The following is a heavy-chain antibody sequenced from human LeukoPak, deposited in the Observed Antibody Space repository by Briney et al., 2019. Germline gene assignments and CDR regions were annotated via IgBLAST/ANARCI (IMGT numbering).Heavy chain of an antibody. D-gene: IGHD1-26*01. J-gene: IGHJ4*02. CDR2: ISSSSSYI. V-gene: IGHV3-21*01. Sequence: GGSLRLSCAASGFTFSSYSMNWVRQAPGKGLEWVSSISSSSSYIYYADSVKGRFTISRDNAKNSLYLQMNSLRAEDTAVYYCARGYSGSYGLAYWGQGTLVTVSS. CDR3: ARGYSGSYGLAY. CDR1: GFTFSSYS.